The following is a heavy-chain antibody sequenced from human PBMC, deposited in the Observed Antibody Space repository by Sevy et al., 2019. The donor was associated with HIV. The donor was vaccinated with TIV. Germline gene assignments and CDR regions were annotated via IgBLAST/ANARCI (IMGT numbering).Heavy chain of an antibody. CDR2: ISSSSSTI. D-gene: IGHD5-18*01. V-gene: IGHV3-48*02. J-gene: IGHJ4*02. CDR1: GFTFSSYS. Sequence: GGSLRLSCAASGFTFSSYSMNWVRQAPGKGLEWVSYISSSSSTIYYADSVKGRFTISRDNAKNSLYLRMNSLRDEDTAVYYCAREGYSYGYRSLDYWGQGTLVTVSS. CDR3: AREGYSYGYRSLDY.